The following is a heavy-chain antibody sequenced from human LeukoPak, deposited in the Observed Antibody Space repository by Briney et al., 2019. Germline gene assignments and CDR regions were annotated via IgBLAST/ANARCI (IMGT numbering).Heavy chain of an antibody. CDR1: GFPFNVQT. J-gene: IGHJ4*02. Sequence: GGSLRLSCVASGFPFNVQTMSWVRQAPGKGLDWVASMREDGSEINYVDPVNGRFTISRDNPKNSLYLQMNSLRAEDTAVYYCARGGAARGRFENWGQGTLVTVSS. D-gene: IGHD6-25*01. CDR3: ARGGAARGRFEN. V-gene: IGHV3-7*01. CDR2: MREDGSEI.